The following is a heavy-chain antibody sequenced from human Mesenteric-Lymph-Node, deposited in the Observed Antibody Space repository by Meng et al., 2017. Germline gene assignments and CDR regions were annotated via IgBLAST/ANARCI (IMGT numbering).Heavy chain of an antibody. CDR2: ISYDGSNR. J-gene: IGHJ4*02. V-gene: IGHV3-30*01. Sequence: GGSLRLSCAASGFTFSSYAMHWVLQAPGKGLEWVALISYDGSNRYYADSVKGRFTISRDNPKNTLYLQMNSLRAEDTAVYYCARRPEDYYDSSGYYFAFDYWGQGTLVTVSS. CDR3: ARRPEDYYDSSGYYFAFDY. D-gene: IGHD3-22*01. CDR1: GFTFSSYA.